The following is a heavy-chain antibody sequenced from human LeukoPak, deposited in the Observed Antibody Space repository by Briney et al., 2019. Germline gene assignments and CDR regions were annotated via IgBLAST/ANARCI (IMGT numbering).Heavy chain of an antibody. Sequence: GGSLRLSCAASGFTFSSYGMHWVRQAPGKGLEWVAVISYDGSNKYYADSAKGRFTISRDNSKNTLYLQMNSLRAEDTAVYYCAPTSLLYWGQGTLVTVSS. CDR1: GFTFSSYG. CDR3: APTSLLY. V-gene: IGHV3-30*03. CDR2: ISYDGSNK. J-gene: IGHJ4*02.